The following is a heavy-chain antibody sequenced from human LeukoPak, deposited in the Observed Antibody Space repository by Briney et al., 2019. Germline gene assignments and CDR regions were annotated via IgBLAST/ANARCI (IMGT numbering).Heavy chain of an antibody. D-gene: IGHD3-22*01. Sequence: PGGSLRLSCAASGFTFSSYTMNWVRQAPGKGLEWVSSISASSSYIYYADSVKGRFTISRDNAKNSLYLQMNSLRAEDTAVYYCVRGIYYYDSSGYSGGAYWGQGTLVTVSS. CDR1: GFTFSSYT. CDR2: ISASSSYI. CDR3: VRGIYYYDSSGYSGGAY. J-gene: IGHJ4*02. V-gene: IGHV3-21*01.